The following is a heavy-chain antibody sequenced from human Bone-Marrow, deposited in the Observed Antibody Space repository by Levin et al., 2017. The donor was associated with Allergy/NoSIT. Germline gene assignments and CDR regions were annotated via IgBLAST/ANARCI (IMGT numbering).Heavy chain of an antibody. V-gene: IGHV4-34*01. J-gene: IGHJ6*02. D-gene: IGHD3-22*01. CDR1: GGSFSGSY. CDR3: ARVKGYDSSGYYKGRGMDV. Sequence: SQTLSLTCAVYGGSFSGSYWSWIRQPPGKGLEWIGEINHSGSTNYNPSLKSRVTISVDTSKNQFSLKLSSVTAADTAVYYCARVKGYDSSGYYKGRGMDVWGQGTTVTVSS. CDR2: INHSGST.